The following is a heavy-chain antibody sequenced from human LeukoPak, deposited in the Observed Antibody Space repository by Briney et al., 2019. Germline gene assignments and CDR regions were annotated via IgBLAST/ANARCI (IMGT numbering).Heavy chain of an antibody. Sequence: GASVKVSCMASGYTFTGYYMHWVRQAPGQGLEWMGWINPNSGGTNYAQKLQGRVTLPRDTSIRTAYMALSRQTSHHTPVYYCPRGANRAVAGTALYWGQGTLVTVSS. D-gene: IGHD6-19*01. CDR1: GYTFTGYY. V-gene: IGHV1-2*02. CDR2: INPNSGGT. CDR3: PRGANRAVAGTALY. J-gene: IGHJ4*02.